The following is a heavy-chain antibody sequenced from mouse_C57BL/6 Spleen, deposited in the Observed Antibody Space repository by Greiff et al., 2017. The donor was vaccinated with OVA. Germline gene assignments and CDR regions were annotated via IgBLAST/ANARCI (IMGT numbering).Heavy chain of an antibody. D-gene: IGHD2-5*01. CDR1: GYAFSSSW. V-gene: IGHV1-82*01. J-gene: IGHJ2*01. CDR2: IYPGDGDT. Sequence: QVQLKESGPELVKPGASVKISCKASGYAFSSSWMNWVKQRPGKGLEWIGRIYPGDGDTNYNGKFKGKATLTADKSSSTAYMQLSSLTSEDSAVYFCAREGAYYSNYRDFDYWGQGTTLTVSS. CDR3: AREGAYYSNYRDFDY.